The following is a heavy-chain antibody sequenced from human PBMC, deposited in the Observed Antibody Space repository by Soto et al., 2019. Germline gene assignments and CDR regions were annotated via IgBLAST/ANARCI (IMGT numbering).Heavy chain of an antibody. J-gene: IGHJ6*02. CDR1: GGTFSSYA. V-gene: IGHV1-69*13. D-gene: IGHD1-1*01. Sequence: SVKVSCKASGGTFSSYAISWVRQAPGQGLEWMGGIIPIFGTANYAQKFQGRVTITADESTSTAYMELSSLRSEDTAVYYCATACGIPGAVHINTRMCLSGMDVWGQGTTVTVSS. CDR3: ATACGIPGAVHINTRMCLSGMDV. CDR2: IIPIFGTA.